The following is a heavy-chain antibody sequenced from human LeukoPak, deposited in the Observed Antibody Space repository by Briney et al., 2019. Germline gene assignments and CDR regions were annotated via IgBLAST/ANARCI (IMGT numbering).Heavy chain of an antibody. CDR2: VSGSGGST. CDR1: GFTFTSYA. Sequence: GGSLRLSCAASGFTFTSYAMSWVRQAPGKGLEWVSAVSGSGGSTYYADSVKGRFTISRDNSKNTLYVQMNSLRAEDTAVYYCAKRYCSSTSCSFFDFWGQGTLVTVSS. D-gene: IGHD2-2*01. V-gene: IGHV3-23*01. J-gene: IGHJ4*02. CDR3: AKRYCSSTSCSFFDF.